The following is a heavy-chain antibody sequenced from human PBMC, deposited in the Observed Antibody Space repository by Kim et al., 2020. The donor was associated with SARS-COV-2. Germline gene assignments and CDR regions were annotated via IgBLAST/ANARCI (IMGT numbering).Heavy chain of an antibody. V-gene: IGHV3-30*07. D-gene: IGHD3-10*01. CDR3: ARGREDGSGSYSNWFDP. Sequence: VKGRFNISRDNSENTVYLQMHSLRAEDTAVYYCARGREDGSGSYSNWFDPWGQGTLVTVSS. J-gene: IGHJ5*02.